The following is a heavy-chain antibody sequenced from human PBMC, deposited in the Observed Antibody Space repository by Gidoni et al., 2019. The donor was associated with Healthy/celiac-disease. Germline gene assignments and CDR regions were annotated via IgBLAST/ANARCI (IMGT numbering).Heavy chain of an antibody. Sequence: GLEWIGSIYYSESTYYKPSLKSRVTISVDTSKNQFSLKLSSVTAADTAVYYCASMAPPFLQHYYDSSSLYYFDYWGQGTMVTVSS. CDR2: IYYSEST. J-gene: IGHJ4*02. CDR3: ASMAPPFLQHYYDSSSLYYFDY. V-gene: IGHV4-39*01. D-gene: IGHD3-22*01.